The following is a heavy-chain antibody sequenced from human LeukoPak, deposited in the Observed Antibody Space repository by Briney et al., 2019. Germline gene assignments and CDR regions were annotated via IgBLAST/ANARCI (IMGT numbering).Heavy chain of an antibody. Sequence: GGSLRLSCAASGFTFDDYAMHWVRQAPGKGLEWVSGISWNSAYIGYADSVKGRFTIPRDYAKNTLYLQMNSLRVEDTAMYYCAKDRGPGWFDPWGQGTLVTVSS. CDR2: ISWNSAYI. CDR1: GFTFDDYA. V-gene: IGHV3-9*01. J-gene: IGHJ5*02. CDR3: AKDRGPGWFDP.